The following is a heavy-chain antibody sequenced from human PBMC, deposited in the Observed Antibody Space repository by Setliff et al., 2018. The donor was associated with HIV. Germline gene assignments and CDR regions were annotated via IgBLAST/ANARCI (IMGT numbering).Heavy chain of an antibody. CDR3: AKLVLGCRWEACGGRLRGYAFDI. CDR2: IWYDGSNE. CDR1: GFSLSYHG. Sequence: PGGSLRLSCAASGFSLSYHGMHWVRQAPGKGLEWVAIIWYDGSNEYYADSVKGRFTISRDNAKNLLFLQMNSLRAEDTAVYYCAKLVLGCRWEACGGRLRGYAFDIWGQGT. D-gene: IGHD4-17*01. J-gene: IGHJ3*02. V-gene: IGHV3-33*03.